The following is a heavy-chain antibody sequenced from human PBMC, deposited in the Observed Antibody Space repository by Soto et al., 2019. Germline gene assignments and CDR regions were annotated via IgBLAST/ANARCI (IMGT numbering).Heavy chain of an antibody. J-gene: IGHJ4*02. CDR1: GYRFTSYW. V-gene: IGHV5-51*01. D-gene: IGHD2-2*01. CDR2: IYPDDSDT. CDR3: ARLLRYCNPTSCPSELDY. Sequence: GESLKISCKGSGYRFTSYWIAWVRQMPGKGLEWMGLIYPDDSDTTYGPSFQGQVTISADKSISTAYLQWSSLKASDTAMYYCARLLRYCNPTSCPSELDYWGQGTLVTVSS.